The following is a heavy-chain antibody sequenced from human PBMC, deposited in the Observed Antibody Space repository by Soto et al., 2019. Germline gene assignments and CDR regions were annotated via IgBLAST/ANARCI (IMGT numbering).Heavy chain of an antibody. D-gene: IGHD2-15*01. CDR3: ARVPFYWVYYFDY. V-gene: IGHV3-7*01. CDR2: IKQDGSEK. CDR1: GFTFSSYW. Sequence: EVQLVESGGGLVQPGGSLRLSCAASGFTFSSYWMSWVRQAPGKGLEWVANIKQDGSEKYYVDSVKGRFTISRDNAKNSLYLQMNSLRAEDTAVYYCARVPFYWVYYFDYWGQGTLVTVSS. J-gene: IGHJ4*02.